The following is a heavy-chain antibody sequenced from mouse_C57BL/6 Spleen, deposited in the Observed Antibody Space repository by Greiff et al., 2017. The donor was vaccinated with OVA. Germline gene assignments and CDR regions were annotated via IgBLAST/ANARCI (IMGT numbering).Heavy chain of an antibody. CDR1: GYSITSGYY. V-gene: IGHV3-6*01. CDR3: ARGDFYYGSPWYFDV. D-gene: IGHD1-1*01. CDR2: ISYDGSN. Sequence: EVQLQESGPGLVKPSQSLSLTCSVTGYSITSGYYWNWIRQFPGNKLEWMGYISYDGSNNYNPSLKNRISITRDTSKNQFFLKLNSVTTEDTATYYCARGDFYYGSPWYFDVWGTGTTVTVSS. J-gene: IGHJ1*03.